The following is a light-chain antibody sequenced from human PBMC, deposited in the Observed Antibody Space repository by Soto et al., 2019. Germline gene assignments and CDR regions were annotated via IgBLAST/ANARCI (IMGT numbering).Light chain of an antibody. CDR1: QSVANN. CDR3: KPHNNWPPWT. Sequence: EIVMTQSPATLSVSPWEKATLSCRASQSVANNVAWYQQKPGQPPRLLIYGASTRAAGVPARFSGSGYGRQFSLTISSLQSEDFAIYHCKPHNNWPPWTFGQGTKVEIX. J-gene: IGKJ1*01. CDR2: GAS. V-gene: IGKV3-15*01.